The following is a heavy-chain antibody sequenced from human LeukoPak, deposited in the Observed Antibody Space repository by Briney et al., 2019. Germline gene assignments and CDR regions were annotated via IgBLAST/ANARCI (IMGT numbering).Heavy chain of an antibody. D-gene: IGHD3-22*01. J-gene: IGHJ4*02. CDR2: ISGSGVST. CDR3: TTDSFITMIVVVSY. Sequence: GGSLRLSCAASGFTFSSYAMTWVRQAPGKGLEWVSAISGSGVSTYYADSVKGRFTISRDNSNNTLYLQMNSLKTEDTAVYYCTTDSFITMIVVVSYWGQGTLVTVSS. V-gene: IGHV3-23*01. CDR1: GFTFSSYA.